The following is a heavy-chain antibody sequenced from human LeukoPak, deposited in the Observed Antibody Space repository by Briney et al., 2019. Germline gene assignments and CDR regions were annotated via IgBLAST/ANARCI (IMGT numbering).Heavy chain of an antibody. V-gene: IGHV3-30*02. CDR2: LRYDGSNK. Sequence: GGSLRLSCAASGFTFSSYDMHWVRQAPGKGLEWVAFLRYDGSNKYYADSVKGRFTISRDNSKNTLYPQMNSLRAEDTAVYYCAKYCSGGSCYSEDSWGQGTLVTVSS. D-gene: IGHD2-15*01. J-gene: IGHJ4*02. CDR1: GFTFSSYD. CDR3: AKYCSGGSCYSEDS.